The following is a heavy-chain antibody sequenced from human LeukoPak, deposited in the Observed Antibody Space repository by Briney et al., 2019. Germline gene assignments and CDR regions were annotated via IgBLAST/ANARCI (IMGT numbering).Heavy chain of an antibody. CDR3: ARGAGVVNLYYYYYYMDV. CDR2: IKQDGSEK. V-gene: IGHV3-7*01. Sequence: PGGSLRLSCAASGFTFSSYWMSWVRQAPGKGLEWVANIKQDGSEKYYVDSVKGRFTISRDNAKNSLYLQMNSLRAEDTAVYYCARGAGVVNLYYYYYYMDVWGKGTTVTVSS. D-gene: IGHD3-3*01. J-gene: IGHJ6*03. CDR1: GFTFSSYW.